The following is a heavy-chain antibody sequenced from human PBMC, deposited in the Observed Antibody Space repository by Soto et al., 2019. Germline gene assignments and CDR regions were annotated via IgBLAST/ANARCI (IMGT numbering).Heavy chain of an antibody. Sequence: GGSLRLSCAASGFTFSSYGMHWVRQAPGKGLEWVAVIWYDGSNKYYADSVKGRFTISRDNSKNTLYLQMNSLRAEDTAVYYCARGLYNYDFWSGYQDAFDIWGQGTMVTVSS. CDR3: ARGLYNYDFWSGYQDAFDI. D-gene: IGHD3-3*01. J-gene: IGHJ3*02. V-gene: IGHV3-33*08. CDR2: IWYDGSNK. CDR1: GFTFSSYG.